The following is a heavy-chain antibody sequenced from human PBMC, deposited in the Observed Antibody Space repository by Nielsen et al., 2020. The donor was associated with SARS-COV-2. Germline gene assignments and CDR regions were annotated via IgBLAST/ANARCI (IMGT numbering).Heavy chain of an antibody. J-gene: IGHJ4*02. Sequence: GGSLRLSCAASGFTFSSYAMSWVRQAPGKGLEWVSGISGNGGSTYYADSVKGRFTISKDNSKNTLYLQMNSLRAEDTALYYCAKRRETYSSPSLEYWGQGTLVTVSS. CDR3: AKRRETYSSPSLEY. V-gene: IGHV3-23*01. CDR1: GFTFSSYA. D-gene: IGHD6-6*01. CDR2: ISGNGGST.